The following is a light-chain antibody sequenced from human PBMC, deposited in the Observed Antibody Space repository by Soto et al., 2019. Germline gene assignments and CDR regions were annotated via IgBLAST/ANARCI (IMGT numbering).Light chain of an antibody. CDR3: ASYAGSNKV. V-gene: IGLV2-14*01. CDR1: SSDVGGFNY. Sequence: QSALTQPASVSGSPGQSITISCTGTSSDVGGFNYVSWYQQHPGKAPKLMLYEVINRPSGVSNRFSGSKSGNTASLTVSGLLAEDEADYYCASYAGSNKVFGTGTKLTVL. CDR2: EVI. J-gene: IGLJ1*01.